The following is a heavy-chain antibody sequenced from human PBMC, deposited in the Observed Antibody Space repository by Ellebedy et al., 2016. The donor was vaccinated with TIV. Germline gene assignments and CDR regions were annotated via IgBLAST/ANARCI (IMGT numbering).Heavy chain of an antibody. CDR2: IYYTGIS. CDR3: ARSILSTLTSGWYRPMGV. V-gene: IGHV4-59*01. D-gene: IGHD6-19*01. Sequence: SETLSLXXTVSGGSITSYYWMWIRQSPAKGLEWIGYIYYTGISDYNPSLKSRVTISTDTSKNQFSLRLSSVTAADTAVYYCARSILSTLTSGWYRPMGVWGQGTTVTVSS. CDR1: GGSITSYY. J-gene: IGHJ6*02.